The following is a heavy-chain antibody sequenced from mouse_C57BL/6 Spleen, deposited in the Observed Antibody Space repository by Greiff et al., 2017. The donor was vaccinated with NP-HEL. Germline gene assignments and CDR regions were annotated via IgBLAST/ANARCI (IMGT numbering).Heavy chain of an antibody. CDR3: TTRDYGSWFAY. J-gene: IGHJ3*01. CDR1: GFNIKDDY. D-gene: IGHD1-2*01. V-gene: IGHV14-4*01. CDR2: IDPENGDT. Sequence: VQLQQSEAELVRPGASVKLSCTASGFNIKDDYMHWVKQRPEQGLEWIGWIDPENGDTEYASKFQGKATITADTSSNTAYLQLSSLTSVDTAVYYCTTRDYGSWFAYWGQGTLVTVSA.